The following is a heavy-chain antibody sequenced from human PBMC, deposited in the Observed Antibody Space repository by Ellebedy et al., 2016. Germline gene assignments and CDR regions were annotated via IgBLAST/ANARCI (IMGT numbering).Heavy chain of an antibody. J-gene: IGHJ5*02. Sequence: SETLSLXXTVSGGSISGYYWSWVRQPPGKGLEWIGYVYYSGTPNYNPSLKSRVTISLDRSNNQFSLKLTSVTAADTAVYYRASAFIGYDGYDPTSRGANWFDPWGQGTLVTVSS. CDR2: VYYSGTP. CDR3: ASAFIGYDGYDPTSRGANWFDP. CDR1: GGSISGYY. V-gene: IGHV4-59*01. D-gene: IGHD5-12*01.